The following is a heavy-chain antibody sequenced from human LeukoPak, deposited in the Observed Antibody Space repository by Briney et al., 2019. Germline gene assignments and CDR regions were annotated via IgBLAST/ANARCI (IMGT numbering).Heavy chain of an antibody. Sequence: ASVKVSCKASGYTFTSYAMNWVRQAPGQGLEWMGWINTNTGNPTYAQGFTGRFVFSLDTSVSTAYLQISSLKAEDTAVYYCARDGSGSSSWSDYFDYWGQGTLVTVSS. CDR3: ARDGSGSSSWSDYFDY. D-gene: IGHD6-13*01. V-gene: IGHV7-4-1*02. J-gene: IGHJ4*02. CDR1: GYTFTSYA. CDR2: INTNTGNP.